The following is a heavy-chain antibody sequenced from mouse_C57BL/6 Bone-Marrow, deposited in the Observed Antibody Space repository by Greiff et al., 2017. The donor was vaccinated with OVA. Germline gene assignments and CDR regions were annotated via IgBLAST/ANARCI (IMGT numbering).Heavy chain of an antibody. J-gene: IGHJ4*01. CDR2: ISSGSSTI. CDR1: GFTFSDYG. D-gene: IGHD1-1*01. CDR3: ARYYYGSSYAMDY. Sequence: EVQLVESGGGLVKPGGSLKLSCAASGFTFSDYGLHWVRQAPEKGLVWVAYISSGSSTIYYAATVKCRFTISRDTATNTLFLQMTSLRSEDTAMYYCARYYYGSSYAMDYWGQGTSVTVSS. V-gene: IGHV5-17*01.